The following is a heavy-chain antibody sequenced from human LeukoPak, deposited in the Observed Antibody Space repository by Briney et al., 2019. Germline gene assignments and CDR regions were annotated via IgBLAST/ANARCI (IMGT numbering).Heavy chain of an antibody. J-gene: IGHJ4*02. D-gene: IGHD3-22*01. Sequence: ASVKVSYKASGYTFTGYYMHWVRQAPGQGLEWMGRINPNSGGTSYAQKFQGRVTMTRDTSISTAYMELSGLRSDDTAVYYCAREAYYFDSSYPLVAYWGQGTLVTVSS. CDR2: INPNSGGT. V-gene: IGHV1-2*06. CDR3: AREAYYFDSSYPLVAY. CDR1: GYTFTGYY.